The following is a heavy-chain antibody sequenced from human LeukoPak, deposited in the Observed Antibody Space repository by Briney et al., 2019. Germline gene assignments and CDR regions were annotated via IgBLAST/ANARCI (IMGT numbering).Heavy chain of an antibody. J-gene: IGHJ4*02. CDR2: INPNSGGT. CDR3: ARVAAAGTNYFDY. V-gene: IGHV1-2*02. D-gene: IGHD6-13*01. Sequence: GASVKVSCKASGYTFTGYYMHWVRQAPGQGLEWVGWINPNSGGTNYAQKFQGRVTMTRDTSISTAYMELSRLRSDDTAVYYCARVAAAGTNYFDYWGQGTLVTVSS. CDR1: GYTFTGYY.